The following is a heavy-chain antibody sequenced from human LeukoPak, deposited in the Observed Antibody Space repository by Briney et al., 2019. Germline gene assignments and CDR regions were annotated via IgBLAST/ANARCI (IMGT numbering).Heavy chain of an antibody. D-gene: IGHD1-26*01. CDR3: ARERSGSYPPYYFDY. CDR1: GGSISSYY. Sequence: SETLSLTCTVSGGSISSYYWSWIRQPPGKGLEWIGDIYYSGSTNYNPSLKSRVTISVDTSKNLFSLRLSSVTAADTAVYYCARERSGSYPPYYFDYWGQGALVTVSS. CDR2: IYYSGST. V-gene: IGHV4-59*01. J-gene: IGHJ4*02.